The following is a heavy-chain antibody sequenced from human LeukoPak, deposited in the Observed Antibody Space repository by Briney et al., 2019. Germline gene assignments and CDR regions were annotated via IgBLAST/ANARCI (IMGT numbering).Heavy chain of an antibody. CDR1: GGTFSSHA. CDR2: IIPIFGTA. V-gene: IGHV1-69*05. J-gene: IGHJ6*03. Sequence: PAASVKVSCKASGGTFSSHAISWVRQAPGQGLEWMGRIIPIFGTANYAQKFQGRVTITTDESTSTAYLELSSLRSEDTAVYYCPKTAYDILTGYRMDYYYMDVWGKGTTVTVSS. D-gene: IGHD3-9*01. CDR3: PKTAYDILTGYRMDYYYMDV.